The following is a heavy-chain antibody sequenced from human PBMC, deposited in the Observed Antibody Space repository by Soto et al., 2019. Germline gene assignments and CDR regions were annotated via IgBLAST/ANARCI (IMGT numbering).Heavy chain of an antibody. V-gene: IGHV3-30*03. CDR3: AIDPGVTTIEGGTY. CDR1: GFSFRTSV. CDR2: TSYDGSNK. J-gene: IGHJ4*02. Sequence: PGGSLRLSCAASGFSFRTSVMHWVRQAPGKGLEWVTVTSYDGSNKYYADSVMGRFTISRDNSKNALYLQMSRLRTEDTAVYYCAIDPGVTTIEGGTYWGQGTLVTVSS. D-gene: IGHD4-17*01.